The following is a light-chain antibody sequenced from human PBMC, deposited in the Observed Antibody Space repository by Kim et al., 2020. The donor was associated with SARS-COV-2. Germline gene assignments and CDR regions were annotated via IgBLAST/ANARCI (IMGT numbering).Light chain of an antibody. CDR3: QQRSSWLFT. V-gene: IGKV3-11*01. J-gene: IGKJ3*01. CDR1: QSISGS. CDR2: DAS. Sequence: LSPGESATLSGGASQSISGSLAWYQKKPGQAPRLLIADASNRATGIPARFSGSGSGTDFTLTISSLEPEDFAVYYCQQRSSWLFTFGPGTKVDIK.